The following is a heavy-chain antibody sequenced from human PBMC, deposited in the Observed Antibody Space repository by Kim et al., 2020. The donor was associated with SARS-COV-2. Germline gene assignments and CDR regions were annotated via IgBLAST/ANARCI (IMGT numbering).Heavy chain of an antibody. V-gene: IGHV3-23*01. J-gene: IGHJ3*02. CDR3: AKELSYTSSWYGAFDI. CDR1: GFTFTSYA. D-gene: IGHD6-13*01. CDR2: ISSGGVTT. Sequence: GGSLRLSCTASGFTFTSYALSWVRQAPGKGLEWISIISSGGVTTYYADSVKGRLSISRDNSKNTVYLQMNSLRLEDTAVYYCAKELSYTSSWYGAFDIWG.